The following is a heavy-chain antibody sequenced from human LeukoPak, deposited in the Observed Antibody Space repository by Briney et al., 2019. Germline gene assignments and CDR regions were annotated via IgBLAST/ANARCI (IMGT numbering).Heavy chain of an antibody. D-gene: IGHD6-13*01. CDR2: INHSGST. V-gene: IGHV4-34*01. Sequence: SETLSLTCTVSGGSISSYHWSWIRQPPGKGLEWIGEINHSGSTNYNPSLKSRVTISVDTSKNQFSLKVSSVTAADTAVYYCARGHSWSQQVFDYWGRGTLVTVSS. J-gene: IGHJ4*02. CDR3: ARGHSWSQQVFDY. CDR1: GGSISSYH.